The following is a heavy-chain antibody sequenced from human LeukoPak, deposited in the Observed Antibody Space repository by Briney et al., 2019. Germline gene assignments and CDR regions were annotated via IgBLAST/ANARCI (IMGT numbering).Heavy chain of an antibody. Sequence: GGSLRLSCAASGFTFSSYAMSWVRQAPGKGLEWVSAIRGSGGSTYYADSVKGRFTISRDNSKNTLYLQMNSLRAEDTAVYYCAKDRKYCSSTSCPFYFDYWGQGTLLTVSS. V-gene: IGHV3-23*01. D-gene: IGHD2-2*01. CDR3: AKDRKYCSSTSCPFYFDY. CDR1: GFTFSSYA. CDR2: IRGSGGST. J-gene: IGHJ4*02.